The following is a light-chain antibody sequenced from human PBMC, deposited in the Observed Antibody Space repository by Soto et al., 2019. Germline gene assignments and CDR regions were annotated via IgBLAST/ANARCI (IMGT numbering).Light chain of an antibody. CDR1: QTITAW. CDR2: DAS. CDR3: HQYNSYTWT. V-gene: IGKV1-5*01. Sequence: DIRVTHSPPTLAASVGDRVTITCRASQTITAWMAWYQQKPGKAPKLLVHDASTLQSGVATRFSGSGSGTEFTLTISGLQPDDFATYYCHQYNSYTWTFGQGTKVDTK. J-gene: IGKJ1*01.